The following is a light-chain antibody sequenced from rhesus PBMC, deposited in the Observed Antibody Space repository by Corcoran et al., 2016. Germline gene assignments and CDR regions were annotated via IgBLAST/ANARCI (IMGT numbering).Light chain of an antibody. CDR3: QHYYSIPRT. Sequence: DIQMTQSPSSLSASVGDRVTITCRASQGITNDLAWYQQKPGETPKLLIYEASSLQSGIPSRFSGSGSGTDFTLTICRLQSEDFSTYFCQHYYSIPRTFGQGTKVEIK. CDR2: EAS. V-gene: IGKV1-25*01. CDR1: QGITND. J-gene: IGKJ1*01.